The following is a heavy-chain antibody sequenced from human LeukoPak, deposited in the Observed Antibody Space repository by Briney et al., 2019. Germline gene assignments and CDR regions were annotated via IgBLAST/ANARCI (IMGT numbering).Heavy chain of an antibody. CDR3: ARDAGGHYYDSSGYYFDY. V-gene: IGHV3-30-3*01. J-gene: IGHJ4*02. D-gene: IGHD3-22*01. Sequence: GRSLRLSCAASGFTFSSYAMHWVRQAPGKGLEWVAVISYDGSNKYYADSVKGRFTISRDNSKNTLYLQMNSLRAEDTAVYYCARDAGGHYYDSSGYYFDYWGQGTLVTVSS. CDR2: ISYDGSNK. CDR1: GFTFSSYA.